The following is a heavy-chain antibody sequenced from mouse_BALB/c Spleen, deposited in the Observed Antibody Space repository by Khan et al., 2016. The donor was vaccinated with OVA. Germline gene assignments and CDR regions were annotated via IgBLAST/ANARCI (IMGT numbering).Heavy chain of an antibody. CDR1: GYTFTNYG. V-gene: IGHV9-3-1*01. CDR2: INTSTGEP. D-gene: IGHD2-10*01. J-gene: IGHJ4*01. CDR3: AKSYYYYAMDY. Sequence: QIQLVQSGPELKKPGETVKISCKASGYTFTNYGMNWVKQAPGKGLKWMGWINTSTGEPTYADDFKGRFAFSLETSASTAYLQINNLKNEDTATYFWAKSYYYYAMDYWGQGTSVTVSS.